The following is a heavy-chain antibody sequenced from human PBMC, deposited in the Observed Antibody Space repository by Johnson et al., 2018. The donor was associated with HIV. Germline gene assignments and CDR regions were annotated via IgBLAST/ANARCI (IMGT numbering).Heavy chain of an antibody. CDR3: ARSRHGGIQPSDAFDI. CDR2: ISGSGSII. V-gene: IGHV3-11*04. Sequence: QMMLVESGGGLVKPGGSLKLSCAVSGFTFSDHYMSWIRQTPGKGLQWVSYISGSGSIIYSTDSVQCRFTISRDNAKNSLYLQMDSLRPEDTAVYYCARSRHGGIQPSDAFDIWGQGTMVTVSS. D-gene: IGHD3-16*01. J-gene: IGHJ3*02. CDR1: GFTFSDHY.